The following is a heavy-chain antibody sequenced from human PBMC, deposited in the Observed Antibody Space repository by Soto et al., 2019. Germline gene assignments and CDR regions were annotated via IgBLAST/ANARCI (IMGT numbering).Heavy chain of an antibody. CDR3: ATDSDTVTTGY. CDR2: IFNSGGT. CDR1: GGSVRSGNHY. V-gene: IGHV4-61*01. Sequence: NPSDTLSLTCSVSGGSVRSGNHYWSWIRQPPGKGLEWIGYIFNSGGTKYNPSLKSRVSISADMSKNQFSLNLTSVTAADTAVYYCATDSDTVTTGYWGQGTLVTVSS. J-gene: IGHJ4*02. D-gene: IGHD4-17*01.